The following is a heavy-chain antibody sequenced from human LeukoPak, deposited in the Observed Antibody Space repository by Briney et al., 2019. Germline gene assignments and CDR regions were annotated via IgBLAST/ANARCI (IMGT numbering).Heavy chain of an antibody. J-gene: IGHJ6*02. CDR2: IIPILGMA. Sequence: SVKVSCKASGGTFSSYAISWVRQAPGQGLEWMGRIIPILGMANYAQKFQGRVTITADKSTSTAYMELSSLRSEDTAVYYCARDPCSSTSCNYYYYYGMDVWGQGTTVTVSS. D-gene: IGHD2-2*01. CDR1: GGTFSSYA. CDR3: ARDPCSSTSCNYYYYYGMDV. V-gene: IGHV1-69*04.